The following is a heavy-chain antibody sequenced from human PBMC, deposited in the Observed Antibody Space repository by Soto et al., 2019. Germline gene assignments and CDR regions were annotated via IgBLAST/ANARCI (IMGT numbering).Heavy chain of an antibody. V-gene: IGHV3-7*02. Sequence: VRSLRLSCTTSGRAFSTYCMAWVRQAPGKGLEWVGNTKPDETETYYAGSVEGRFTISRDNAKSSLYLQMDSLRVEDTAVYYCATIGDVTFHYWGQGTPVTVSP. CDR1: GRAFSTYC. J-gene: IGHJ4*02. D-gene: IGHD4-4*01. CDR3: ATIGDVTFHY. CDR2: TKPDETET.